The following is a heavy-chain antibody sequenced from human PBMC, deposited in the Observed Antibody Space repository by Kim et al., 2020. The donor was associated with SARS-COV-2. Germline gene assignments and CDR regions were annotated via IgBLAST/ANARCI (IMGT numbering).Heavy chain of an antibody. V-gene: IGHV3-30*18. D-gene: IGHD3-10*01. J-gene: IGHJ6*03. CDR2: ISDDGSNK. Sequence: GGSLRLSCAASGFTFNSYGMHWVRQAPGKGLEWVAGISDDGSNKYYADSVKGRFTISRDNSKNTLYLQMNSLRAQDTAVYYCAKSGSVYYYYYMDVWGKGTTVTVSS. CDR3: AKSGSVYYYYYMDV. CDR1: GFTFNSYG.